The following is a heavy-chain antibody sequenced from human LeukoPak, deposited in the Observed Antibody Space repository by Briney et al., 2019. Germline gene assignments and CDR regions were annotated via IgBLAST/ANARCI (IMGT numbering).Heavy chain of an antibody. CDR1: GGSISSSSYY. CDR2: IYYSGST. Sequence: SETLSLTCTVSGGSISSSSYYWGWIRQPPGKGLEWIGYIYYSGSTNYNPSLKSRVTISVDTSKNQFSLMLSSVTAADTAVYYCASQGATYYYGMDVWGQGTTVTVSS. J-gene: IGHJ6*02. D-gene: IGHD1-26*01. V-gene: IGHV4-61*05. CDR3: ASQGATYYYGMDV.